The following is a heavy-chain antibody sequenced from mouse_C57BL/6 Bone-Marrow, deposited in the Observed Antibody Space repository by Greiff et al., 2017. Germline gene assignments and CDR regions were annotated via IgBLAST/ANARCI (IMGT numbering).Heavy chain of an antibody. CDR1: GYTFTSYW. J-gene: IGHJ3*01. Sequence: VQLQQPGAELVKPGASVKLSCKASGYTFTSYWMHWVKQRPGQGLEWIGMIHPTSGRTNYNEKFKSKATLTVDKSSSTAYMQLSSLTSEDSAVYYCARCYYGSSLFAYGGQGTLVTVSA. CDR3: ARCYYGSSLFAY. V-gene: IGHV1-64*01. D-gene: IGHD1-1*01. CDR2: IHPTSGRT.